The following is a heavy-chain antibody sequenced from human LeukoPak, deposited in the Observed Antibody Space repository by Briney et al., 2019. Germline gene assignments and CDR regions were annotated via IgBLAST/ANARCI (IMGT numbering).Heavy chain of an antibody. Sequence: PGGSLILYCAASGFTFSSYGMSWVRQAPGKGLEWVSAISGSGGSTYYADSVKGRFTISRDNSKNTLYLQMNSLRAEDTAVYYCAEDLTAFDIWGQGTMVNVSS. V-gene: IGHV3-23*01. CDR2: ISGSGGST. CDR1: GFTFSSYG. J-gene: IGHJ3*02. CDR3: AEDLTAFDI.